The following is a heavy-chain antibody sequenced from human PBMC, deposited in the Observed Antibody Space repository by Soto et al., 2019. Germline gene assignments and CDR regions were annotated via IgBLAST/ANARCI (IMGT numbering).Heavy chain of an antibody. CDR2: INHRGST. J-gene: IGHJ4*02. D-gene: IGHD6-13*01. Sequence: QVQLQQWGAGLLKPSETLSLTCAVEGGSLNDNYWNWIRQPPGKGLEWIGEINHRGSTKYNPSLKSRVTISADTSKNQISLKLTSVTAADAAVYFCARTPTYSASWYYPIDYWGQGTPVTVSS. CDR3: ARTPTYSASWYYPIDY. V-gene: IGHV4-34*01. CDR1: GGSLNDNY.